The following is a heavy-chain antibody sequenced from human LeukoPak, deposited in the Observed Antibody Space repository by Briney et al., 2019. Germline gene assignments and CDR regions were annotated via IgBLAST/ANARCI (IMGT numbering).Heavy chain of an antibody. CDR1: GGSISSYY. Sequence: SETLSLTCTVSGGSISSYYWSWIRQPPGKGLEWIGYIYYSRSTNYNPSLKSRVTISVDTSKNQFFLKLSSVTAADTAVYYCARESNYYDSSGYYTYFDYWGQGTLVTVSS. J-gene: IGHJ4*02. CDR2: IYYSRST. V-gene: IGHV4-59*01. CDR3: ARESNYYDSSGYYTYFDY. D-gene: IGHD3-22*01.